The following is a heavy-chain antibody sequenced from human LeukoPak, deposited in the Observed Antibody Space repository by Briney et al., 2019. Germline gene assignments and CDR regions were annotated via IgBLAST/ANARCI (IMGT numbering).Heavy chain of an antibody. CDR1: GFTLISYA. D-gene: IGHD1-26*01. J-gene: IGHJ4*02. V-gene: IGHV3-64*01. Sequence: GGALRLSCAASGFTLISYAMHWVRQAPGKGLEYVSAISTNGDKTYNGNSVKGRFTISRENSKNTQYLQMSSLSIEDLDVDNCARVGATALFDYWGQGTLVTVSS. CDR3: ARVGATALFDY. CDR2: ISTNGDKT.